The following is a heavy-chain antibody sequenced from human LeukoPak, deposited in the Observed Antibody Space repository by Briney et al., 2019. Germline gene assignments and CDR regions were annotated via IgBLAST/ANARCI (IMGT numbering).Heavy chain of an antibody. J-gene: IGHJ4*02. Sequence: ASVKVSCKASGGTFSSYAISWVRQAPGQGLEWMGGIIPIFGTANYAQKFQGRVTITADESTSTAYMELSSLRSEDTAVYYCARTMVERSIAAAGYWGQGTLVTVSS. CDR1: GGTFSSYA. CDR2: IIPIFGTA. D-gene: IGHD6-13*01. CDR3: ARTMVERSIAAAGY. V-gene: IGHV1-69*13.